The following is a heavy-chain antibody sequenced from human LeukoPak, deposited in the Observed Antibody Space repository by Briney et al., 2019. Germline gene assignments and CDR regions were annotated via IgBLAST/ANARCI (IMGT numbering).Heavy chain of an antibody. CDR3: ARSVGPEMYYFDY. D-gene: IGHD5-24*01. CDR2: IYHDGKT. Sequence: PSETLSLTCTVSGGSISTANWWSWVRQSPGKGLEWIGEIYHDGKTNYHPSLKSRVTISVDTSKNQFSLKLSSVTAADTAVYYCARSVGPEMYYFDYWGQGTLVTVSS. CDR1: GGSISTANW. J-gene: IGHJ4*02. V-gene: IGHV4-4*02.